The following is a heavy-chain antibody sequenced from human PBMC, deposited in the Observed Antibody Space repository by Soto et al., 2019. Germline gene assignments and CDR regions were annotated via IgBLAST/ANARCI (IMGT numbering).Heavy chain of an antibody. J-gene: IGHJ6*02. CDR3: AKDRWARDSIDV. Sequence: GWSLRLSCAASGLTLSRYAMSSVRQAPGKGLEWVSAISGSGGSTYYADSVKGRFTISRDNAKNSLYLQMSSLTTEDTAVYYCAKDRWARDSIDVWGQGTTVTVSS. CDR2: ISGSGGST. CDR1: GLTLSRYA. V-gene: IGHV3-23*01.